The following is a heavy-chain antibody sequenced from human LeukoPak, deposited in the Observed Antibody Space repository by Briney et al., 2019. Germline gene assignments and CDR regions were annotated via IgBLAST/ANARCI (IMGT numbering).Heavy chain of an antibody. V-gene: IGHV1-24*01. CDR3: ATAWGGRHYYYMDV. J-gene: IGHJ6*03. CDR1: GGTFSSYA. Sequence: GSSVKVSCKASGGTFSSYAISWVRQAPGKGLEWMGGFDPEDGETIYAQKFQGRVTMTEETSTDTAYMELSSLGSEDTAVYYCATAWGGRHYYYMDVWGKGTTVTVSS. D-gene: IGHD3-16*01. CDR2: FDPEDGET.